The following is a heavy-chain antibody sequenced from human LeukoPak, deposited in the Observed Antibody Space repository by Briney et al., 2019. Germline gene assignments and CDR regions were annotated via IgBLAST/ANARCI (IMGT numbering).Heavy chain of an antibody. CDR1: GYTFTGYY. CDR3: ARASCTNGVCYTPYNWFDP. V-gene: IGHV1-2*02. J-gene: IGHJ5*02. Sequence: GASVKVSCKASGYTFTGYYMHWVRQAPGQGLEWMGWINPNSGGTNYAQKFQGRVTMTRDTSISTAYMELSRLRSDDTAVYYCARASCTNGVCYTPYNWFDPWGQGTLVTVSS. CDR2: INPNSGGT. D-gene: IGHD2-8*01.